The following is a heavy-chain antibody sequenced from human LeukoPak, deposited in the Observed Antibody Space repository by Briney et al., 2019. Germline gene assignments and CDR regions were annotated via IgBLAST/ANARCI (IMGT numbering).Heavy chain of an antibody. Sequence: GGSLRLSCAASGFSFSSYSMNWVRQAPGKGLEWVSSISSTSNYIYYADSLRGRFAISRDNAKNSLYLRMNSLRAEDTAVYYCARGSWGGNTPDYWGQGTLVTVSS. CDR1: GFSFSSYS. CDR2: ISSTSNYI. V-gene: IGHV3-21*06. CDR3: ARGSWGGNTPDY. J-gene: IGHJ4*02. D-gene: IGHD7-27*01.